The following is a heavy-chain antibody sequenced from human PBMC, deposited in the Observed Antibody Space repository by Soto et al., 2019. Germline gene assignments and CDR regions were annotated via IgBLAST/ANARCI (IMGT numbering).Heavy chain of an antibody. D-gene: IGHD6-6*01. CDR3: RQSRSSRPDFAYRMDV. Sequence: EVQLLESGGGLVQPGGSLRLSCAASGFTFSDHAMSWVRQAPGKGLEWVSAISGSAFSGSTHYADSVKGRFTISRDNSMNTLFLQMNSLRAEDTALYFCRQSRSSRPDFAYRMDVWGQGTTVTVSS. CDR1: GFTFSDHA. J-gene: IGHJ6*02. V-gene: IGHV3-23*01. CDR2: ISGSAFSGST.